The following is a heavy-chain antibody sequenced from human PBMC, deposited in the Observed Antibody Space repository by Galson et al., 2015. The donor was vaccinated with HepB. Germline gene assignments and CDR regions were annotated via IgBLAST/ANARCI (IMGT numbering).Heavy chain of an antibody. CDR3: TTGVSSSWPHYYYYGMDV. J-gene: IGHJ6*02. V-gene: IGHV3-15*01. D-gene: IGHD6-13*01. CDR2: IKSKTDGGTT. Sequence: SLRLSCAASGFTFSNAWMSWVRQAPGKGLEWVGRIKSKTDGGTTDYAAPVKGRFTISRDDSKNTLYLQMNSLKTEDTAVYYCTTGVSSSWPHYYYYGMDVWGQGTTVTVFS. CDR1: GFTFSNAW.